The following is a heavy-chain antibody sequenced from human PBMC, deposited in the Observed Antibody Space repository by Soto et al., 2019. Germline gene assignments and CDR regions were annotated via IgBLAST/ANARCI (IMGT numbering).Heavy chain of an antibody. J-gene: IGHJ4*02. D-gene: IGHD3-9*01. Sequence: EVQLLESGGGLVQPGGSLRLSCAASGFTFSSYAMSWVRQAPGKGLEWVSAISGSGGSTYYADSVKGRFTISRDNSKNTLYLQMNSLRAEDTAVYYCAKDRVYDILTGYPRGVWDYWGQGTLVTVSS. CDR3: AKDRVYDILTGYPRGVWDY. CDR2: ISGSGGST. V-gene: IGHV3-23*01. CDR1: GFTFSSYA.